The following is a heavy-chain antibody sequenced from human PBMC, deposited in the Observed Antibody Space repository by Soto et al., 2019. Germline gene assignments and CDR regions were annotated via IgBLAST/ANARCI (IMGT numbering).Heavy chain of an antibody. Sequence: GESLKISCKGSGYSFTSYWISWVRQMPGKGLEWTGRIDPSDSYTNYSPSFQGHVTISADKSISTAYLQWSSLKASDTAMYYCARHGPVVVVAATSELGPYYYYGMDVWGQGTTVTVSS. V-gene: IGHV5-10-1*01. CDR3: ARHGPVVVVAATSELGPYYYYGMDV. J-gene: IGHJ6*02. CDR1: GYSFTSYW. CDR2: IDPSDSYT. D-gene: IGHD2-15*01.